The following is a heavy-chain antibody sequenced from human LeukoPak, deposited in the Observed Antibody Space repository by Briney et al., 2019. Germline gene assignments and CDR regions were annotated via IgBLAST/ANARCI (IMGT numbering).Heavy chain of an antibody. CDR2: ISSNGGST. CDR1: GFTFSSYA. D-gene: IGHD5-24*01. J-gene: IGHJ4*02. V-gene: IGHV3-64*01. Sequence: GGSLRLSCAASGFTFSSYAMHWVRQAPGKGLEYVSAISSNGGSTYYANSVKDRFTISRDNSKNTLYLQMGSLRAEDMAVYYCAREDGYVNFDYWGQGTLVTVSS. CDR3: AREDGYVNFDY.